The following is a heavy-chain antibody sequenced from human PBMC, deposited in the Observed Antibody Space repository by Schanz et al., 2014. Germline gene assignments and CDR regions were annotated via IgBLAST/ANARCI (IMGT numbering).Heavy chain of an antibody. J-gene: IGHJ4*02. CDR1: GFSLSDYY. Sequence: QVQLVESGGGLVKPGWSLRLSCEASGFSLSDYYMSWIRQAPGKGLEWISYISSSSSYTNYLDSVRGRFTISRDNAKNSLYLQMHSLRAEDTAVYYCAKDPSYGSDWVKYLDHWGQGTLVTVSS. CDR3: AKDPSYGSDWVKYLDH. CDR2: ISSSSSYT. D-gene: IGHD1-26*01. V-gene: IGHV3-11*06.